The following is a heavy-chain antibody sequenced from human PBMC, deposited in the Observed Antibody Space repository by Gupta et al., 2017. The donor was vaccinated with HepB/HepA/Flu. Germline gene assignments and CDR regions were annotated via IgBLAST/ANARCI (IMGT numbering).Heavy chain of an antibody. Sequence: QVQLVQSGADVTKPGSSVQVSCQASGGTSRRTIINWVRKAPGQGLEWMGRIIPMVGSPNYARNFQGRVTITADKSTNRVYMELTTLRFEDTAVYYCTRSLTARDGMDVWGPGTMVNIS. J-gene: IGHJ6*02. V-gene: IGHV1-69*08. CDR1: GGTSRRTI. D-gene: IGHD2-21*02. CDR2: IIPMVGSP. CDR3: TRSLTARDGMDV.